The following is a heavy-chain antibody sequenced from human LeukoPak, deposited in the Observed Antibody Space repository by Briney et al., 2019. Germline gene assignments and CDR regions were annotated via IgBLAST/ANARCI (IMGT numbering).Heavy chain of an antibody. Sequence: GGSLRLSCAASGFTFSSYAMSWVRQAPGKGPEWVSAISGSGGNTYYADSVKGRFTISRDNSKNTLYLQMNSLRAEDTAVYYCAQRGSGWYFDYWGQGALVTVSS. D-gene: IGHD6-19*01. V-gene: IGHV3-23*01. CDR2: ISGSGGNT. CDR3: AQRGSGWYFDY. J-gene: IGHJ4*02. CDR1: GFTFSSYA.